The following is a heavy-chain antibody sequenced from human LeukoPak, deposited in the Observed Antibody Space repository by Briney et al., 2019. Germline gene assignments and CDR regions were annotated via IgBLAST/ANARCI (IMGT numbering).Heavy chain of an antibody. J-gene: IGHJ4*02. Sequence: PSETLSLTCTVSGGSVSGNGYYWSWIRQPPGKGLESIGYIFYSGSTSYNPSLKSRVTISVDTSNNQFSLKLSSVTAADTAVYYCARAPYNWNDVGLDYWGQGTLVTVSS. V-gene: IGHV4-61*08. D-gene: IGHD1-1*01. CDR2: IFYSGST. CDR1: GGSVSGNGYY. CDR3: ARAPYNWNDVGLDY.